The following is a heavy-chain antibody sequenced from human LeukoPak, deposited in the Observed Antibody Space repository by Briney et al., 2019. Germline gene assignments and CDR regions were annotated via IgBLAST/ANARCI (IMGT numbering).Heavy chain of an antibody. CDR2: IRPNSGGI. CDR3: ARDPVDGYSHYDF. CDR1: GYTLTDHH. J-gene: IGHJ4*02. D-gene: IGHD5-18*01. V-gene: IGHV1-2*02. Sequence: PRASVTVSCKASGYTLTDHHLIWVRQAPGQGLEWVGWIRPNSGGIHYAQEFQGRVTLTRDTSISTAYMEVTRLTSDDTAIYYCARDPVDGYSHYDFWGQGTLVTVSS.